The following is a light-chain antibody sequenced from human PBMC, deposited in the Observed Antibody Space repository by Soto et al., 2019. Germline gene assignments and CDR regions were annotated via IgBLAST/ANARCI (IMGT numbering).Light chain of an antibody. CDR2: SGS. Sequence: DIVMTQSPLSLPVTPGEPASISCRSSQSILHSNGYNYLDWYLQKPGQSPQLLIYSGSNRASVVPDRFRGSGSCTDFTRKIIRVEDADVGTYSCMQAVQTPRSFGTGTPLAIK. V-gene: IGKV2-28*01. J-gene: IGKJ2*01. CDR1: QSILHSNGYNY. CDR3: MQAVQTPRS.